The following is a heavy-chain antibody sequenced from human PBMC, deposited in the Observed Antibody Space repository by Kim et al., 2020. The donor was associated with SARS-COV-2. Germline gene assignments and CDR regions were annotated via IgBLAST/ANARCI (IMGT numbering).Heavy chain of an antibody. Sequence: TGYAQKFQGRVTMTRNTSISTAYMELSSLRSEDTAVYYCARGGMLSAFDIWGQGTMVTVSS. D-gene: IGHD3-10*01. J-gene: IGHJ3*02. CDR3: ARGGMLSAFDI. CDR2: T. V-gene: IGHV1-8*01.